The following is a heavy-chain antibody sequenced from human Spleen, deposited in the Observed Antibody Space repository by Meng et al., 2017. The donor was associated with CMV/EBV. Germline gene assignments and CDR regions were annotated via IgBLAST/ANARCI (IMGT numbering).Heavy chain of an antibody. J-gene: IGHJ5*02. Sequence: GSLRLSCAVYGGSFSGYYWSWIRQPPGKGLEWIGEINHSGSTNYNPSLKSRVTISVDTSKNQFSLKLSSVTAADTAVYYCARFITMIVVVITHRVANWFDPWGQGTLVTVSS. CDR2: INHSGST. V-gene: IGHV4-34*01. D-gene: IGHD3-22*01. CDR3: ARFITMIVVVITHRVANWFDP. CDR1: GGSFSGYY.